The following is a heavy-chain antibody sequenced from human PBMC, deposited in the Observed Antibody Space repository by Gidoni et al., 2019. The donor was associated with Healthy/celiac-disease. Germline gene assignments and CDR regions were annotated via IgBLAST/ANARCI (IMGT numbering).Heavy chain of an antibody. D-gene: IGHD3-22*01. J-gene: IGHJ4*02. CDR3: ARGGRITMIVVVPPRFDY. CDR1: GGSFSGYY. V-gene: IGHV4-34*01. CDR2: INHSGST. Sequence: QVQLQQWGAGLLKPSETLSLTCAVYGGSFSGYYWRWIRQPPGKGLEWIGEINHSGSTNYNPSLKSRVTISVDTSKNQFSLKLSSVTAADTAVYYCARGGRITMIVVVPPRFDYWGQGTLVTVSS.